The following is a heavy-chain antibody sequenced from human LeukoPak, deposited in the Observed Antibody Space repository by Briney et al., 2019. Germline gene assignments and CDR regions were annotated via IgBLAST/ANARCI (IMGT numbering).Heavy chain of an antibody. CDR3: AKGGSYDSSGPPYFDY. Sequence: GGSLRLSCAASGFTFSDYYMSWVRQAPGKGLEWVSAISGSGGSTYYADSVKGRFTISRDNSKNTLYLQMNSLRAEDTAVYYCAKGGSYDSSGPPYFDYWGQGTLVTVSS. CDR1: GFTFSDYY. V-gene: IGHV3-23*01. J-gene: IGHJ4*02. D-gene: IGHD3-22*01. CDR2: ISGSGGST.